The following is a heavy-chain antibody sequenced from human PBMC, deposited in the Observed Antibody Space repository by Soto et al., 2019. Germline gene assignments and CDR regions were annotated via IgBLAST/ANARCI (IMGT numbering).Heavy chain of an antibody. Sequence: SLRLSCAASGFTFSSYWMTWVRQAPGKGLEWVANIKQDGSEKYYVDSVKGRFTISRDNAKNSLYLQVNSLRAEDTAVYYCARATVRYGILTGYAYYFDYWGQGTLVTVSS. CDR3: ARATVRYGILTGYAYYFDY. J-gene: IGHJ4*02. V-gene: IGHV3-7*01. D-gene: IGHD3-9*01. CDR2: IKQDGSEK. CDR1: GFTFSSYW.